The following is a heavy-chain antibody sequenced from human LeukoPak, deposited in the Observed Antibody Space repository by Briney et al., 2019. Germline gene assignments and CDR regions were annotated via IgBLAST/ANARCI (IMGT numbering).Heavy chain of an antibody. J-gene: IGHJ3*01. D-gene: IGHD7-27*01. CDR2: IDTSSSTM. CDR3: AREDDSWGPNNLDL. V-gene: IGHV3-48*02. Sequence: PGGSLRLSCAASAFTFSDYSMNWVRQVPGKGLEWISYIDTSSSTMYYADSVMGRVTIARDNAKESLYLQMNRLRDEDTAVYYCAREDDSWGPNNLDLWGQGTMVIVSS. CDR1: AFTFSDYS.